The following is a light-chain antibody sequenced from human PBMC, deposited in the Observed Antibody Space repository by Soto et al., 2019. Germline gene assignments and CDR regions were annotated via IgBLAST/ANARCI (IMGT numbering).Light chain of an antibody. J-gene: IGKJ5*01. Sequence: EIVMTQSPATLSVSPGERTTLSCRASQSVGNNLAWYQQEPGQAPRLLIYGAYTRATGIPARFSGSGSGTDFTLTISRLEPGDFAVYYCQHFGGTTFTFGQGTRLEI. V-gene: IGKV3-15*01. CDR2: GAY. CDR3: QHFGGTTFT. CDR1: QSVGNN.